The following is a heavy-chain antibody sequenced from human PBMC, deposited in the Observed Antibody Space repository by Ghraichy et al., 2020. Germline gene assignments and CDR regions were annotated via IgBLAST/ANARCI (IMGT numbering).Heavy chain of an antibody. J-gene: IGHJ4*02. CDR3: ARGEDYYDSSGQLDY. V-gene: IGHV3-7*01. Sequence: GGSLRLSCAASGFTFSSYWMSWVRQAPGKGLEWVANIKQDGSEKYYVDSVKGRFTISRDNAKNSLYLQMNSLRAEDTAVYYCARGEDYYDSSGQLDYWGQGTLVTVSS. CDR1: GFTFSSYW. CDR2: IKQDGSEK. D-gene: IGHD3-22*01.